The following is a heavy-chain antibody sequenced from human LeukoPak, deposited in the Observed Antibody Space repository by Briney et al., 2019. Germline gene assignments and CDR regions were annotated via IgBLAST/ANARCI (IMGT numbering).Heavy chain of an antibody. Sequence: GGSLRLSCAASGFTFSSYAMSWVRQAPGKGLEWVSAISGSGGSTYYADSVKGRFTISRDNSKNTLYLQMNSLRAEDTAVYYCAKDSSSISGYSYGYRDYWGQGTLVTVSS. J-gene: IGHJ4*02. CDR1: GFTFSSYA. V-gene: IGHV3-23*01. CDR2: ISGSGGST. D-gene: IGHD5-18*01. CDR3: AKDSSSISGYSYGYRDY.